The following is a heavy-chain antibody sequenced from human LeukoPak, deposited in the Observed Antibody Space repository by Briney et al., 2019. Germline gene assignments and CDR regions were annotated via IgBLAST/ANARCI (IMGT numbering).Heavy chain of an antibody. V-gene: IGHV3-23*01. J-gene: IGHJ5*02. CDR1: GFTFSSYA. CDR3: AKGGSGYFLDL. D-gene: IGHD5-12*01. Sequence: GGSLRLSCAASGFTFSSYAMSWVRQAPGKGLEWVSAISNDGGGITYADFVKGRFTISRDNSKNTLFLQMNGLRAEDTALYYCAKGGSGYFLDLWGQGTLVTVSS. CDR2: ISNDGGGI.